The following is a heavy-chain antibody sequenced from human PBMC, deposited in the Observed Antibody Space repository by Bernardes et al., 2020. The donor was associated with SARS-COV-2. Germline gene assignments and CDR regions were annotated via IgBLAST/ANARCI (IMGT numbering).Heavy chain of an antibody. V-gene: IGHV3-23*01. CDR2: ISGSGGST. CDR3: AKGSRYTYGPTGY. CDR1: GFTFSSYA. Sequence: GGSLRLSCAASGFTFSSYAMSWVRQAPGKGLEWVSSISGSGGSTYYADSVKGRFTISRDNSKNTLFLQMNSLRAEDTAVYYCAKGSRYTYGPTGYWGQGTLVTVYS. J-gene: IGHJ4*02. D-gene: IGHD5-18*01.